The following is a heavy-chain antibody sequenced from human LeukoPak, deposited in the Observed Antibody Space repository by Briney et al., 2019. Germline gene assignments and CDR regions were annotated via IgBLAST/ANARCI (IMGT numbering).Heavy chain of an antibody. J-gene: IGHJ4*02. CDR3: ARSAGQSITIFVRALGGYYFDY. CDR2: IXXXNGNT. D-gene: IGHD3-3*01. V-gene: IGHV1-18*01. CDR1: GXXFTSXG. Sequence: CXXXGXXFTSXGXXWVXXAPXQXXXXXXXIXXXNGNTNYAQKLQGRVTMTTDTSTSTAYMELRSLRSDDTAVYYCARSAGQSITIFVRALGGYYFDYWGQGTLVTVS.